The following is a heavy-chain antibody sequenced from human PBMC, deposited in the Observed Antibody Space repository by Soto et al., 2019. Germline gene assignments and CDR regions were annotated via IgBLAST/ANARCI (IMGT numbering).Heavy chain of an antibody. Sequence: QVQLVESGGGVFQPGGSLRLPCAASGFTFSSYGMHWVRQAPGKGLEWGAVIWYDGSNKYYADSVKGRFTISRDNSKNTLYLQMNSLRAEDTAVYYCARGYNWNDVTYYYYYGMDVWGQGTTVTVSS. D-gene: IGHD1-20*01. J-gene: IGHJ6*02. CDR3: ARGYNWNDVTYYYYYGMDV. CDR1: GFTFSSYG. V-gene: IGHV3-33*01. CDR2: IWYDGSNK.